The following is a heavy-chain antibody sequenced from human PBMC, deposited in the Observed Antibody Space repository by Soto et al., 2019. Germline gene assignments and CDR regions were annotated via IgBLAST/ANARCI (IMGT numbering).Heavy chain of an antibody. CDR3: AKLPDKILGLSVAHDAFAF. J-gene: IGHJ3*01. Sequence: QVELVESGGGVVQPGKSVRLSCAASGFIFSNYAMHWVRQAPGKGLEWVADISHDGRNKYHADSVGGRFTISRDNSKNTLYLQMDSLTAEDTALYYCAKLPDKILGLSVAHDAFAFWGQGTTVTVSS. V-gene: IGHV3-30*18. CDR2: ISHDGRNK. D-gene: IGHD2-2*01. CDR1: GFIFSNYA.